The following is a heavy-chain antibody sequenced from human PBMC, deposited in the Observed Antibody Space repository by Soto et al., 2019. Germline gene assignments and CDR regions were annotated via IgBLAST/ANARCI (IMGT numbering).Heavy chain of an antibody. CDR2: IDNRGRT. Sequence: QVQLQQWGAGLVKPSETLSLTCAVHGGFFSTNCWMWIRQPPGKGLEWIGEIDNRGRTTYHPSLKSRVSVALDTYKRQGYLKLTSVTAADTAVYYCARKGVEATWGAINFWGQGTLVTVSS. CDR1: GGFFSTNC. CDR3: ARKGVEATWGAINF. J-gene: IGHJ4*02. D-gene: IGHD5-12*01. V-gene: IGHV4-34*01.